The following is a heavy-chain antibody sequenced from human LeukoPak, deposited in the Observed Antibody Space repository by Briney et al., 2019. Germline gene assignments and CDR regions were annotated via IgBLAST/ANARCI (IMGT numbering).Heavy chain of an antibody. D-gene: IGHD4/OR15-4a*01. CDR3: SRGGANDL. J-gene: IGHJ5*02. V-gene: IGHV4-4*07. CDR2: IFTSGST. Sequence: TSETLSLTCTVVGGSITSDYWSWIRQPAGKGLERIGRIFTSGSTAYNPSLKSRVTMSLDTSKNQFLLKLSSVTAADTAAYFCSRGGANDLWGQGTLVTVSS. CDR1: GGSITSDY.